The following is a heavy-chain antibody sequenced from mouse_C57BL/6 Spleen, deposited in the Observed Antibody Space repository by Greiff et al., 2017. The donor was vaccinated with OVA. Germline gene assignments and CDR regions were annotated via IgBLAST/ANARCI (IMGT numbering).Heavy chain of an antibody. CDR1: GYTFTSYW. CDR2: IDPADSYT. J-gene: IGHJ4*01. V-gene: IGHV1-50*01. Sequence: QVQLQQPGAELVKPGASVKLSCKASGYTFTSYWMQWVKQRPGQGLEWIGEIDPADSYTNYNQKFKGKATLTVDTSSSTAYMQLSSLTSEDSAVDYYARGTRSREDYYAMDGWGTGTSVTVSS. CDR3: ARGTRSREDYYAMDG. D-gene: IGHD1-1*01.